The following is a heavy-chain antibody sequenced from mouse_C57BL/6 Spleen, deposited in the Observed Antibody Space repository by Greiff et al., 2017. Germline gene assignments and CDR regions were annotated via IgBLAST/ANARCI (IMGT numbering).Heavy chain of an antibody. CDR2: IYPGDGDT. CDR3: ARRDYYGSSYEGYFDV. D-gene: IGHD1-1*01. CDR1: GYAFSSSW. J-gene: IGHJ1*03. V-gene: IGHV1-82*01. Sequence: VQLQQSGPELVKPGASVKISCKASGYAFSSSWMNWVKQRPGKGLEWIGRIYPGDGDTNYNGKFKGKATLTADQSSSTAYMQLSSLTSEDSAVYFCARRDYYGSSYEGYFDVWGTGTTVTVSS.